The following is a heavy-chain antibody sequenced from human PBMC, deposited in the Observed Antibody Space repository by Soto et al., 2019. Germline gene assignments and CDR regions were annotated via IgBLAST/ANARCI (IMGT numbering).Heavy chain of an antibody. D-gene: IGHD6-6*01. Sequence: PSETLSVTCPVSGGSISSSIYYWGWISQPPGKGLEWIGSIYYSGSTYYNPSLKSRVTISVDTSKNQFSLKLSSVTAADTAVYYCAREKLDGSSTHLIDYWGQGTLVTVSS. CDR1: GGSISSSIYY. CDR3: AREKLDGSSTHLIDY. V-gene: IGHV4-39*02. CDR2: IYYSGST. J-gene: IGHJ4*02.